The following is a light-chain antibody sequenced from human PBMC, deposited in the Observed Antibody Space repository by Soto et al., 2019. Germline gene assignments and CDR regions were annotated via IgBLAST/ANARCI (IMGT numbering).Light chain of an antibody. Sequence: MTQSPSSLSVSPGERVILSCRASQSVDIRLAWYQQKPGQAPKLLIYGASTMATDMPGTFSGRGSGTEFTLTITSLRPEDFGVYYCQQYRSWPRTFGQGTKVDIK. CDR1: QSVDIR. CDR3: QQYRSWPRT. V-gene: IGKV3-15*01. J-gene: IGKJ1*01. CDR2: GAS.